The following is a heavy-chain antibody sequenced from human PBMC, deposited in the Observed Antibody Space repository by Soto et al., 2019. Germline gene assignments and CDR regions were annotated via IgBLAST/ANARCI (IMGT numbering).Heavy chain of an antibody. J-gene: IGHJ3*01. D-gene: IGHD1-1*01. V-gene: IGHV5-51*01. CDR1: GYTFTNYW. Sequence: PGESLKISCQGSGYTFTNYWIVWVRQLPGKGLEWMGIIYPRDSHTTYSPSFQGQVTISDDKSLNSAFLQWSSLKASDTATYYCASFAATSGINAFEVCGPGTMVIVSS. CDR2: IYPRDSHT. CDR3: ASFAATSGINAFEV.